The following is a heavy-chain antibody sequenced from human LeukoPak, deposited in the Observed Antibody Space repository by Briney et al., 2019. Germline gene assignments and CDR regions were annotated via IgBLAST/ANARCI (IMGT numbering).Heavy chain of an antibody. CDR2: IYYSGST. V-gene: IGHV4-39*01. CDR3: ARGRYLPLYFDY. J-gene: IGHJ4*02. CDR1: GGSISSSSYY. Sequence: SETLSLICTVSGGSISSSSYYWGWIRQPPGKGLEWIGSIYYSGSTYYNPSLKSRVTISVDTSKNQFSLKLSSVTAADTAVYYCARGRYLPLYFDYWGQGTLVTVSS. D-gene: IGHD3-16*02.